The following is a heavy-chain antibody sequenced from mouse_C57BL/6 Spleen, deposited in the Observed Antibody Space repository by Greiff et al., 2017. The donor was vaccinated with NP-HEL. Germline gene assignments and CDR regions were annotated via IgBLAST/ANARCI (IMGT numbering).Heavy chain of an antibody. CDR2: IRSNRNYYAT. CDR3: VRQNYGSSYRWYFDV. Sequence: EAGGGLVQPNGSLKLSCAAPGFSFNTYAMIWVRQAPGKGLEWAARIRSNRNYYATYYADSVNDRLTNSRDDSESMLYLPMNDLKTANTAMYYCVRQNYGSSYRWYFDVWGTGTTVTVSS. CDR1: GFSFNTYA. J-gene: IGHJ1*03. D-gene: IGHD1-1*01. V-gene: IGHV10-1*01.